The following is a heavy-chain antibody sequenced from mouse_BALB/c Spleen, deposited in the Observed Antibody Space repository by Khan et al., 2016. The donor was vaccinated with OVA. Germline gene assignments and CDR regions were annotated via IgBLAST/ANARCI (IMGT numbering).Heavy chain of an antibody. CDR1: GFSLTNYG. J-gene: IGHJ4*01. CDR3: ARQPYYHYNIMDY. V-gene: IGHV2-6-1*01. CDR2: IWSDGST. D-gene: IGHD2-4*01. Sequence: QVQLKESGPGLVAPSQSLSITCTISGFSLTNYGVHWVRQPPGKGLEWLVVIWSDGSTTSNSDLKSRLTISKDNSKSQVFLMMNSLQTDDTAMYFCARQPYYHYNIMDYWGQGTSVTVSS.